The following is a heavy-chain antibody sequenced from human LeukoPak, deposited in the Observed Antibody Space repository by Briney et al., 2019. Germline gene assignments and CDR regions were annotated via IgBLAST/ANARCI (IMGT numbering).Heavy chain of an antibody. D-gene: IGHD3-10*01. J-gene: IGHJ6*04. CDR3: AKTLRDPYYYGSGSYLVGMDV. CDR1: GFTFSSYA. Sequence: GGSLRLSCAASGFTFSSYAMSWVRQAPGKGLEWVSAISGSGGSTYYADSVKGRFTISRDNSKNTLYLQMNSLRAEDTAVYYCAKTLRDPYYYGSGSYLVGMDVWGKGTTVTVSS. CDR2: ISGSGGST. V-gene: IGHV3-23*01.